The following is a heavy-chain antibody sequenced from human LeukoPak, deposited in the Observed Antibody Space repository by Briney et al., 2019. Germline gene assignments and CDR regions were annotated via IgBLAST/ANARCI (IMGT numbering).Heavy chain of an antibody. Sequence: GGSLRLSCAASGFSFSNYGMHWVLQAPGKGLEWVAVISHDGSNKCYADSVKGRFTISRDNSKNTLYLQMNSLRAEDTAVYYCAKDPGVAGPGGDYWGQGTLVTVSS. J-gene: IGHJ4*02. CDR3: AKDPGVAGPGGDY. D-gene: IGHD6-19*01. CDR1: GFSFSNYG. CDR2: ISHDGSNK. V-gene: IGHV3-30*18.